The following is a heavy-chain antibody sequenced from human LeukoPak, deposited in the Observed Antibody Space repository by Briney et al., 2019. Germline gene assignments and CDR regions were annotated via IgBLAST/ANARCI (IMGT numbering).Heavy chain of an antibody. CDR3: ARKINYYGMDV. CDR2: INHSGST. J-gene: IGHJ6*02. Sequence: TTSETLSLTCAVYGGSLSGYYWSWIRQPPGKGLEWIGEINHSGSTNYNPSLKSRVTISVDTSKNQFSLKLSSVTAADTAAYYCARKINYYGMDVWGQGTTVTVSS. V-gene: IGHV4-34*01. CDR1: GGSLSGYY. D-gene: IGHD5-24*01.